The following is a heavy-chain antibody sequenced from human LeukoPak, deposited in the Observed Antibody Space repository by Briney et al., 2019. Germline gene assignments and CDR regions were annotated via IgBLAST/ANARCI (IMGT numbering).Heavy chain of an antibody. CDR2: IRSKAYGGTT. D-gene: IGHD3-9*01. Sequence: GGSLRLSCTASGFTFGDYAMSWVRQAPGKGLGWVGFIRSKAYGGTTEYAASVKGRFTISRDDSKSIAYLQMNSLKTEDTAVYYCTNMLNYDILTGYESEDYWGQGTLVTVSS. CDR1: GFTFGDYA. CDR3: TNMLNYDILTGYESEDY. V-gene: IGHV3-49*04. J-gene: IGHJ4*02.